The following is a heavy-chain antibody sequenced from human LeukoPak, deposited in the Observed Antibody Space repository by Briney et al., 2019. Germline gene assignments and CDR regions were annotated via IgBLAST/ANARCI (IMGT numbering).Heavy chain of an antibody. Sequence: ALVKVSCKASGYTFTSYYMHWVRQAPGQGLEWMGIINPSGGSTSYAQKFQGRVTMTRDTSTSTVYMELSSLRSEDTAVYYCARHYDSSGYYHDAFDIWGQGTMVTVSS. CDR3: ARHYDSSGYYHDAFDI. V-gene: IGHV1-46*01. CDR1: GYTFTSYY. CDR2: INPSGGST. D-gene: IGHD3-22*01. J-gene: IGHJ3*02.